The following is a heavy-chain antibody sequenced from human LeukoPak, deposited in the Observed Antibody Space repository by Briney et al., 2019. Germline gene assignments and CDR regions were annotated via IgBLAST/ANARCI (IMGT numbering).Heavy chain of an antibody. CDR2: IFYNGTDK. V-gene: IGHV3-30*02. CDR3: ALSSSWYGGFFDY. D-gene: IGHD6-13*01. CDR1: GFIFRTYA. J-gene: IGHJ4*02. Sequence: GGSLRLSCAASGFIFRTYAMNWVRQAPGKGLEWVAFIFYNGTDKYADSVKGRFTISRDNSKNTLYLQMNSLRAEDTAVYYCALSSSWYGGFFDYWGQGTLVTVSS.